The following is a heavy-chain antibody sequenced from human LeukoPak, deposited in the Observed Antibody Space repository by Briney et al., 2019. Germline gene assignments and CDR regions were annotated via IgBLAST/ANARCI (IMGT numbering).Heavy chain of an antibody. CDR3: ARHAHDYYDSSAPLYYFDY. J-gene: IGHJ4*02. Sequence: PSETLSLTCTVSGGSISSYYWSWIRQPPGKGLEWIGYIYYSGSTNYNPSPKSRVTISVDTSKNQFSLKLSSVTAADTAVYYCARHAHDYYDSSAPLYYFDYWGQGTLVTVYS. V-gene: IGHV4-59*08. CDR1: GGSISSYY. D-gene: IGHD3-22*01. CDR2: IYYSGST.